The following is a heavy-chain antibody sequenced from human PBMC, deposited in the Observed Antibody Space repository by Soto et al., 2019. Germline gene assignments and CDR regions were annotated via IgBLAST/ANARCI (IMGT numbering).Heavy chain of an antibody. CDR3: ARDRDDYGSGNYYNRIDF. V-gene: IGHV1-69*01. J-gene: IGHJ4*02. CDR1: GGIFSTYA. D-gene: IGHD3-10*01. CDR2: IIPIFGTP. Sequence: QVQLVQSGAEVKKPGSSVKVSCKASGGIFSTYAISWLRQAPGQGLEWMGGIIPIFGTPNYAQRFQGRVTITADDSTSTDYMELSRLRSEDTAVYYCARDRDDYGSGNYYNRIDFWGQGTLVTVSS.